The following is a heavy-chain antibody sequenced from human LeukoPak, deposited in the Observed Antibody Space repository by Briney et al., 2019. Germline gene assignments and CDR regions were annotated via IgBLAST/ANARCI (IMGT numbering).Heavy chain of an antibody. J-gene: IGHJ3*02. D-gene: IGHD2-2*01. CDR2: ISYDGSNK. CDR1: GFTFSSYA. V-gene: IGHV3-30*04. CDR3: ARAVIVVVPAVDAFDI. Sequence: GGSLRLSCAASGFTFSSYAMHWVCQAPGKGLEWVAVISYDGSNKYYADSVKGRFTISRDNSKNTLYLQMNSLRAEDTAVYYCARAVIVVVPAVDAFDIWGQGTMATVSS.